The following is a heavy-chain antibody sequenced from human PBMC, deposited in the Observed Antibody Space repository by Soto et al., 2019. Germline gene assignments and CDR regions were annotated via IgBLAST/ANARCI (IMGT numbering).Heavy chain of an antibody. V-gene: IGHV3-33*01. D-gene: IGHD6-19*01. CDR1: GFTFSSYG. CDR3: ARGGAVAGTPLF. CDR2: IWYDGSNK. Sequence: QVQLVESGGGVVQPGRSLRLSCAASGFTFSSYGMHWVRQAPGKGLEWVAVIWYDGSNKYYADSVKGRFTISRDNSKNTLYLQMNSLRAEDTAVYYCARGGAVAGTPLFWGQGTLVTVSS. J-gene: IGHJ4*02.